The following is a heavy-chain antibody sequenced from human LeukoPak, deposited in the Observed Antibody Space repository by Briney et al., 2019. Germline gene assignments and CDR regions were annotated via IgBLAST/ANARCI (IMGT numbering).Heavy chain of an antibody. V-gene: IGHV3-64*01. CDR3: ARGLRLRFLEWSPQSYFDY. J-gene: IGHJ4*02. Sequence: GGSLRLSCAASGFTFSSYTMHWVRQAPGKGLEYVSAISSNGGSTYYANSVKGRFTISRDNSKNTLYLQMGSLRAEDMAVCYCARGLRLRFLEWSPQSYFDYWGQGTLVTVSS. CDR1: GFTFSSYT. D-gene: IGHD3-3*01. CDR2: ISSNGGST.